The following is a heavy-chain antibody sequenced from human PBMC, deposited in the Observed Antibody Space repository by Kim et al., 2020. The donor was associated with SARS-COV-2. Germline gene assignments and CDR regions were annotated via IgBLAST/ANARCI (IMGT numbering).Heavy chain of an antibody. J-gene: IGHJ6*02. D-gene: IGHD3-22*01. CDR2: ISSSSSNI. Sequence: GGSLRLSCAASGFTFSSYSMNWVRQAPGKGLEWVSSISSSSSNIYYADSVKGRFTISRDNAKNSLYLQMNSLRAEDTAVYYCARIHQSVYYDSSGYYAFGTTREGYYGMGVWGQGTTVTVSS. CDR1: GFTFSSYS. V-gene: IGHV3-21*01. CDR3: ARIHQSVYYDSSGYYAFGTTREGYYGMGV.